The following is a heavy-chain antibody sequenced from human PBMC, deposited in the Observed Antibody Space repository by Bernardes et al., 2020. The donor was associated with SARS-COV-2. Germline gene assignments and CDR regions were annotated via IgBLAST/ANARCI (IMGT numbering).Heavy chain of an antibody. Sequence: GGSLRLSCGVSGHTFSSNWMHWVRQVPGKGLVWVSHISTDGTTTNYADSVKGRFTISRDNTRSTLYLQMNSLTVDDTAVYFCATGVSRRDSVASWGQGTLVIVSS. CDR2: ISTDGTTT. D-gene: IGHD5-12*01. V-gene: IGHV3-74*01. CDR1: GHTFSSNW. CDR3: ATGVSRRDSVAS. J-gene: IGHJ5*02.